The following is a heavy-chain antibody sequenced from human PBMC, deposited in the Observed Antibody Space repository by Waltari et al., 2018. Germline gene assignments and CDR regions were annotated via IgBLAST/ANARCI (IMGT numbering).Heavy chain of an antibody. CDR3: ASEPFYAR. D-gene: IGHD2-2*01. CDR2: MNPNSGNT. V-gene: IGHV1-8*02. Sequence: QVQLAQSVAEVKKPGASVRVSCTACGYTFATYDINWVRQAPGQGLEYMGWMNPNSGNTGYAQKFQGRLTFTGDTSISTAYMELSSLTSEDTAVYYCASEPFYARWGQGTLVTVSS. J-gene: IGHJ4*02. CDR1: GYTFATYD.